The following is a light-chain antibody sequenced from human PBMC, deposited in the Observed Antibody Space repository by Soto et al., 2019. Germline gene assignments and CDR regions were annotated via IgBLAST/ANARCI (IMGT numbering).Light chain of an antibody. CDR1: SSNIGTRP. CDR2: TND. Sequence: QSVLSQSPSASGTPGQRVTISCSGGSSNIGTRPVNWFYHLPGTAPKLLIFTNDQRPAGVPDRFSGSKSGTSASLAISGLQSEDEGDYYCASWDGSLKAWVFGGGTKLTVL. V-gene: IGLV1-44*01. CDR3: ASWDGSLKAWV. J-gene: IGLJ3*02.